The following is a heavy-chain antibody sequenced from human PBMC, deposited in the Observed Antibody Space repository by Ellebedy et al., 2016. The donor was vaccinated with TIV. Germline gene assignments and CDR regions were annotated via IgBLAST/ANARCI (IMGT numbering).Heavy chain of an antibody. CDR1: GGSFSGSY. CDR3: ARGGTWPAIFDP. D-gene: IGHD3-10*01. CDR2: INHSGST. J-gene: IGHJ5*02. Sequence: SETLSLXXAVSGGSFSGSYWSWIRQPPGKGLEWIGEINHSGSTHYNPSLRSRVSISADSSKNQLSLNLSSMTAADTAVYYCARGGTWPAIFDPWGQGTLVTVSS. V-gene: IGHV4-34*01.